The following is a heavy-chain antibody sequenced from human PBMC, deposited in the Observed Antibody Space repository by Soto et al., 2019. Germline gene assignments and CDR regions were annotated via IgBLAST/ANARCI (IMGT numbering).Heavy chain of an antibody. CDR3: AREGMGFGY. Sequence: QLVESGGGLIQPGGSLRLSCAASGFTVSSYYMSWVRQAPGKGLEWVSVVYSTGSTYYADSVKGRFTISRDISKNMIYLQMDSLRAEDTVVYYCAREGMGFGYWGQGTLVTVSS. D-gene: IGHD1-26*01. V-gene: IGHV3-53*01. CDR1: GFTVSSYY. CDR2: VYSTGST. J-gene: IGHJ4*02.